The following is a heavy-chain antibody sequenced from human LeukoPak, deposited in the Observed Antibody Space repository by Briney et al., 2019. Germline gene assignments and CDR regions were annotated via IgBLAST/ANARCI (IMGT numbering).Heavy chain of an antibody. J-gene: IGHJ4*02. CDR2: INHSGST. D-gene: IGHD3-22*01. CDR3: ASLDYYYDSSGYYSDY. V-gene: IGHV4-34*01. Sequence: PPETLSLTCAVYGGSFSGYYWSWIRQPPGKGLEWIGEINHSGSTNYNPSLKSRVTISVDTSKNQFSLKLSSVTAADTAAYYCASLDYYYDSSGYYSDYWGQGTLVTVSS. CDR1: GGSFSGYY.